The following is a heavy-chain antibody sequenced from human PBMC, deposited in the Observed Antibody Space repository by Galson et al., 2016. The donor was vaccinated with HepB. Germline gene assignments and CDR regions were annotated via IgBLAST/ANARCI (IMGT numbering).Heavy chain of an antibody. CDR2: TYYGSKWYN. V-gene: IGHV6-1*01. CDR1: GDSVSSSTGS. CDR3: ARVYSSSLFYFDY. J-gene: IGHJ4*02. D-gene: IGHD6-13*01. Sequence: CAISGDSVSSSTGSWNWIRQSPSRGLEWLGRTYYGSKWYNDYAVYVKERITINADTSKNQFSLQLDSLTPEDTAVYYCARVYSSSLFYFDYWGQGTLVTVSS.